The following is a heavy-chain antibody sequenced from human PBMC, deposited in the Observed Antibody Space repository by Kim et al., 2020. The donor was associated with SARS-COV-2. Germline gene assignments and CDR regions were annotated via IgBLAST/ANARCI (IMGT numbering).Heavy chain of an antibody. CDR2: ISYDGSNG. Sequence: GGSLRLSCAASGFSFSSYAMHWVRQAPGKGLEWVAVISYDGSNGYFADVKGRFTISRDNSKNTLYLQMNSLRPEDTAMYYCARARIAAADSPPFDYWGQG. D-gene: IGHD6-25*01. CDR3: ARARIAAADSPPFDY. CDR1: GFSFSSYA. V-gene: IGHV3-30-3*01. J-gene: IGHJ4*02.